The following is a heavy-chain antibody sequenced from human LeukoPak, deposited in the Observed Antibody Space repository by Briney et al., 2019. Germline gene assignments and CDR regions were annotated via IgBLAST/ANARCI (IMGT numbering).Heavy chain of an antibody. J-gene: IGHJ3*02. V-gene: IGHV4-30-4*08. CDR2: IYYSGST. D-gene: IGHD3-10*01. CDR1: GGSISSGDYY. Sequence: PSETLSLTCTVSGGSISSGDYYWSWIRQPPGKGLEWIGYIYYSGSTYYNPSLKSRVTISVDTSKNQFSLKLSSVTAADTAVYYCAVGYYGSGSYDAFDIWGLGTMVTVSS. CDR3: AVGYYGSGSYDAFDI.